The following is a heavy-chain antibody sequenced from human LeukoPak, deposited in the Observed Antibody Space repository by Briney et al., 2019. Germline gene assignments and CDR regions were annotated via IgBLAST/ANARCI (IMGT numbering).Heavy chain of an antibody. V-gene: IGHV4-31*03. Sequence: PSETLSLTCTVSGGPISSGGYYWSWIRQHPGKGLEWIGYIYYSGSTYYNPSLKSRVTISVDTSKNQFSLKLSSVTAADTAVYYCARDFSGWYNYWGQGTLVTVSS. D-gene: IGHD6-19*01. CDR2: IYYSGST. CDR3: ARDFSGWYNY. J-gene: IGHJ4*02. CDR1: GGPISSGGYY.